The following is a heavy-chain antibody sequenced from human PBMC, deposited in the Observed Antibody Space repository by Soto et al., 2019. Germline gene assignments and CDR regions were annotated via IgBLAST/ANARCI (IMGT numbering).Heavy chain of an antibody. V-gene: IGHV4-59*01. CDR3: ARVIAAAGRARNYYYYGMDV. CDR2: IYYSGST. Sequence: LSLTCTVSGGSISSYYWSWIRQPPGKGLEWIGYIYYSGSTNYNPSLKSRVTISVDTSKNQFSLKLSSVTAADTAVYYCARVIAAAGRARNYYYYGMDVWGQGTTVTVSS. CDR1: GGSISSYY. J-gene: IGHJ6*02. D-gene: IGHD6-13*01.